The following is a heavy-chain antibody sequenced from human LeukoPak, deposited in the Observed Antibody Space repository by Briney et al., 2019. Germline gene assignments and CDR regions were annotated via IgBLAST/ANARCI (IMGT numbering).Heavy chain of an antibody. D-gene: IGHD1-26*01. V-gene: IGHV3-15*01. CDR2: IKSKTDGGTT. J-gene: IGHJ4*02. CDR1: GFTFSNAW. CDR3: TTEKSSEWELLSIDH. Sequence: PGGSLRLSCAASGFTFSNAWMSWVRQAPGKGLEWVGRIKSKTDGGTTDYAAPVKGRFTISRDDSKNTLYLQMNSLKTEDTAVYYCTTEKSSEWELLSIDHWGQGTLVTVSS.